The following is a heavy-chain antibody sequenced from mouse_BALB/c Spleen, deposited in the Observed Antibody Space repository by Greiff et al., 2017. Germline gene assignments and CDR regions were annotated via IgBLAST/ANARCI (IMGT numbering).Heavy chain of an antibody. D-gene: IGHD2-14*01. CDR3: ASEVLDY. CDR1: GYYFTSYW. J-gene: IGHJ2*01. CDR2: IYPGSGST. V-gene: IGHV1-55*01. Sequence: QVQLQQSGAELVKPGPSVKLSCKASGYYFTSYWINWVKLRPGQGLEWIGDIYPGSGSTNYNEKFKSKATLTVDTTSSTAYMQLSSLASEDSALYYCASEVLDYWGQGTTLTVSS.